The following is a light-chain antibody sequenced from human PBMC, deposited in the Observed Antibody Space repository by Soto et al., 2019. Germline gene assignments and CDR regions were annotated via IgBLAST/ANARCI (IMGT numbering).Light chain of an antibody. J-gene: IGKJ1*01. CDR3: HQYGYLGT. Sequence: EIVLTQSPGTLSLSPGERATLSCRTSQTVSSSFLAWYQQTPGQAPRLLIYDASIRATDIPDRITGSGSGTDFTLTICRLEPEDFAVYYCHQYGYLGTFGQGTKVEIK. V-gene: IGKV3-20*01. CDR1: QTVSSSF. CDR2: DAS.